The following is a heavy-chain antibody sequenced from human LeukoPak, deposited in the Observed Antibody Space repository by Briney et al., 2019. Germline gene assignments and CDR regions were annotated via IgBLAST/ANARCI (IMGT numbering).Heavy chain of an antibody. CDR1: GFTFSSYS. D-gene: IGHD6-19*01. Sequence: GGSLRLSCAASGFTFSSYSMNWVRQAPGKGLEWVSSISSSSSYIYYADSVKGRFTISRDNAKNSLYLQMNSLRAEDTAVYYCARDRGVAGPSTGYDAFDIWGQGTMVTVSS. CDR2: ISSSSSYI. CDR3: ARDRGVAGPSTGYDAFDI. V-gene: IGHV3-21*01. J-gene: IGHJ3*02.